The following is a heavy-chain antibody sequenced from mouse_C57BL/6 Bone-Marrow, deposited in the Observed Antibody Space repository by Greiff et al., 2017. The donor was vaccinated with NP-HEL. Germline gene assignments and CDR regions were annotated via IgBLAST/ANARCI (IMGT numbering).Heavy chain of an antibody. Sequence: QVQLQQSGAELVRPGASVTLSCKASGYTFTDYEMHWVKQTPVHGLEWIGAIDPETGGTAYNQKFKGKAILTADKSSSTAYMELRSLTSEDSAVYYCTRDDYDEGGYAMDYWGQGTSVTVSS. J-gene: IGHJ4*01. CDR1: GYTFTDYE. V-gene: IGHV1-15*01. CDR2: IDPETGGT. CDR3: TRDDYDEGGYAMDY. D-gene: IGHD2-4*01.